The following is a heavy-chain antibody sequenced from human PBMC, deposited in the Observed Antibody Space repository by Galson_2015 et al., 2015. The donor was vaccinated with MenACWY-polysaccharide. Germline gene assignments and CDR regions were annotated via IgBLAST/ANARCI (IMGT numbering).Heavy chain of an antibody. D-gene: IGHD3-3*01. Sequence: SLRLSCAASGFSFSAYGMSWVRQAPGKGLEWASAIRSSGTNTYYADSVKGRFTISRDNSKNTLYLQMNSLRAEDTAVYYCAKDSTDFWSVAGRFDHWGQGTLVTVSS. V-gene: IGHV3-23*01. CDR1: GFSFSAYG. J-gene: IGHJ5*02. CDR2: IRSSGTNT. CDR3: AKDSTDFWSVAGRFDH.